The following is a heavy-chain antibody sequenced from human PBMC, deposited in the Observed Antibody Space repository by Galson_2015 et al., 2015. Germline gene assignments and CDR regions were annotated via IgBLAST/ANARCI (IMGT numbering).Heavy chain of an antibody. D-gene: IGHD4-11*01. J-gene: IGHJ3*02. Sequence: SLRLSCAASGFNFGTYWMSWVRHTPGKGLEWLANIKEDGSEKNYVDSVRGRFTTSRDNAKNSQYLQMNSLRVEDTAIYYCAKERRAYSNLDMWGRGTMVIVSS. V-gene: IGHV3-7*01. CDR2: IKEDGSEK. CDR3: AKERRAYSNLDM. CDR1: GFNFGTYW.